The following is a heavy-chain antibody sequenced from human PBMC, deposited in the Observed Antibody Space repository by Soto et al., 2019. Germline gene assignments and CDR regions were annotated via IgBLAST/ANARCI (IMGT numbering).Heavy chain of an antibody. D-gene: IGHD1-20*01. CDR1: GFSLSTSGVG. J-gene: IGHJ4*02. CDR2: IYWNDDK. V-gene: IGHV2-5*01. Sequence: SGPTLVNPTQTLTLTCTFSGFSLSTSGVGVGWIRQPPGKALEWLALIYWNDDKRYSPSLKSRLTITKDTSKNQVVLTMTNMDPVDTATYYCAHTPWAGWYNWNPVSFDYWGQGTLVTVSS. CDR3: AHTPWAGWYNWNPVSFDY.